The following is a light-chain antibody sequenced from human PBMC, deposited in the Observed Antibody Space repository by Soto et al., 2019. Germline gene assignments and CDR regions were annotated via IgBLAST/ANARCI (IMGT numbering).Light chain of an antibody. CDR2: ETN. CDR3: GTWYSSLGADV. CDR1: SSYIGNNY. J-gene: IGLJ1*01. V-gene: IGLV1-51*02. Sequence: QSALTQPPSVSAAPGQKVTISGSGRSSYIGNNYVSWYQHLPGTAPKLLIFETNKRPSGIPDRFSGSKSGTSATLGITGLQTGDEADYYCGTWYSSLGADVFGTGTKLTVL.